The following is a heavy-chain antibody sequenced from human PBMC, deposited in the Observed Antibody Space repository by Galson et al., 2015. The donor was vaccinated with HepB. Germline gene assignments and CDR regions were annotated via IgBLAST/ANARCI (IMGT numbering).Heavy chain of an antibody. CDR3: ARARYGSAPFDP. CDR2: ISVYNSNT. J-gene: IGHJ5*02. V-gene: IGHV1-18*01. D-gene: IGHD6-25*01. Sequence: SLKLSCKASGYSFSNYGISWVRQAPGQGLEWMGSISVYNSNTNYAQKLQGRVTMTTDTSTSTAYMELKSLRSDDTAVYYCARARYGSAPFDPWGQGTLVTVSS. CDR1: GYSFSNYG.